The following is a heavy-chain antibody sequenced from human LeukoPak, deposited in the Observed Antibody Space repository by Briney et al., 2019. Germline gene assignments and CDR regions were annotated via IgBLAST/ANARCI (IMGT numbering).Heavy chain of an antibody. CDR3: TRLQEGDDYGDAGWGNQFDY. CDR2: ISYDGSNK. CDR1: GFTFSSYA. D-gene: IGHD4-17*01. J-gene: IGHJ4*02. Sequence: GRSLRLSCAASGFTFSSYAMHWVRQAPGKGLEWVAVISYDGSNKYYADFVKGRFTISRDNSKNTLYLQMNSLKTEDTAVYYCTRLQEGDDYGDAGWGNQFDYWGQGTLVTVSS. V-gene: IGHV3-30*07.